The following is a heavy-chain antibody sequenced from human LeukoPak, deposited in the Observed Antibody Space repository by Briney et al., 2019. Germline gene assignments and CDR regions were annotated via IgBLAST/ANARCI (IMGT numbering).Heavy chain of an antibody. CDR2: MNPNSGNI. Sequence: ASVKVSCKASGYTFTSYDINWVRQATGQGLEWMGWMNPNSGNIGYAQKFQGRVTMTRNTSISTAYMELSSLRSEDTAVYYCARVAKRSLDYYGSGTDAFDIWGQGTMVTVSS. CDR1: GYTFTSYD. CDR3: ARVAKRSLDYYGSGTDAFDI. V-gene: IGHV1-8*01. J-gene: IGHJ3*02. D-gene: IGHD3-10*01.